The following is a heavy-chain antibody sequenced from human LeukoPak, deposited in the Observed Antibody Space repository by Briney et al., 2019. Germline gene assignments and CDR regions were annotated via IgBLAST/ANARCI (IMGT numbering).Heavy chain of an antibody. D-gene: IGHD6-19*01. CDR1: GYTFTFYY. V-gene: IGHV1-2*02. J-gene: IGHJ4*02. Sequence: ASVKVSCKASGYTFTFYYMQWVRQAPGQGGEWRGGMNPSSGGRNYEQKFQGRGTMNRDTSIRKDYMEMRRLRSDDTAMYYCARDSSSGWSYSVYWGQGTLVTVSS. CDR2: MNPSSGGR. CDR3: ARDSSSGWSYSVY.